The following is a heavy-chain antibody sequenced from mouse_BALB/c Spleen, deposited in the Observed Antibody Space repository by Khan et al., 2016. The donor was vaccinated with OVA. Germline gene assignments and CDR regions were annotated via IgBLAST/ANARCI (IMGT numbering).Heavy chain of an antibody. J-gene: IGHJ3*01. Sequence: EVELVESGGDLVKPGGSLKLSCAASGFTFSSYSLSWVRQIPDKRLEWVATMSSGGDYTYYPDGVKGRFTISRDNAKNTLYLQMSSLKSEDTAMYDCASHLTGSFAFWGQGTLVTVSA. D-gene: IGHD4-1*01. CDR2: MSSGGDYT. CDR1: GFTFSSYS. CDR3: ASHLTGSFAF. V-gene: IGHV5-6*01.